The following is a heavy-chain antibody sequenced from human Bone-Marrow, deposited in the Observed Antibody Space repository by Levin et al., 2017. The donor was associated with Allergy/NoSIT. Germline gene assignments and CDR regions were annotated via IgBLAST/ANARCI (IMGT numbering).Heavy chain of an antibody. Sequence: GGSLRLSCKASGYTFTGYYMHWVRQAPGQGLEWMGWINPNSGGTKYAQKFQGRVTMTRDTSISTAYMDLSRVTSDDTAVYYCARDRDRGDYIVLDPWGQGTLVTVSS. CDR2: INPNSGGT. CDR3: ARDRDRGDYIVLDP. J-gene: IGHJ5*02. V-gene: IGHV1-2*02. D-gene: IGHD4-17*01. CDR1: GYTFTGYY.